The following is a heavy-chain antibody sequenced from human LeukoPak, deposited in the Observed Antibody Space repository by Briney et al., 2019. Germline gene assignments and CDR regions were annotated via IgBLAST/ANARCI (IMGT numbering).Heavy chain of an antibody. J-gene: IGHJ4*02. CDR1: GFTFSSYS. D-gene: IGHD3-3*01. CDR2: ISSSSSTI. CDR3: ARDRPAYDFWSGYYGS. Sequence: GSLRLSCAASGFTFSSYSMNWVRQAPGKGLEWVSYISSSSSTIYYADSVKGRFTISRDNAKNSLYLQMNSLRDEDTAVYYCARDRPAYDFWSGYYGSRGQGTLVTVSS. V-gene: IGHV3-48*02.